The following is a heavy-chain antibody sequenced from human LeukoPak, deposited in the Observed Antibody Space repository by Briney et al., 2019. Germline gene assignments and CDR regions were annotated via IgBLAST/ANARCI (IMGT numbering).Heavy chain of an antibody. V-gene: IGHV1-46*01. J-gene: IGHJ6*03. CDR3: ARVYSGYDYMGDYYYYYMDV. D-gene: IGHD5-12*01. CDR1: GYTFTSYY. Sequence: ASVKVSCKASGYTFTSYYMHWVRQAPGQGLEWMGIINPSGDSASYAQNFQGRVTMTSDTSTSTVYMELSSLRSEDTAVYYCARVYSGYDYMGDYYYYYMDVWGKGTTVTISS. CDR2: INPSGDSA.